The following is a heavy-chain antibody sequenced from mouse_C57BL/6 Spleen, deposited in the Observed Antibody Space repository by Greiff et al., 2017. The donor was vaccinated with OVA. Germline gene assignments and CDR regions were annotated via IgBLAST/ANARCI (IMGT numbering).Heavy chain of an antibody. CDR3: ARSSNPYYYAMDY. CDR1: GYTFTSYW. J-gene: IGHJ4*01. Sequence: QSCKASGYTFTSYWMHWVKQRPIQGLEWIGNIDPSDSETHYNQKFKDKATLTVDKSSSTAYMQLSSLTSEDSAVYYCARSSNPYYYAMDYWGQGTSVTVSS. V-gene: IGHV1-52*01. D-gene: IGHD2-5*01. CDR2: IDPSDSET.